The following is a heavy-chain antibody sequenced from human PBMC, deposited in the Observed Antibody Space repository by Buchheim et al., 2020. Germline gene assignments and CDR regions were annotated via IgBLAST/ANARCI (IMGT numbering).Heavy chain of an antibody. D-gene: IGHD2-2*01. Sequence: QVQLQQWGAGLLKPSETLSLTCAVYGGSFSGYYWSWIRQPPGKGLEWIGEINHSGSTKYNPSLKRRVTISVDTSKNQFSLKLSSVTAADTAVYYCARGGGVVVVPAAMETTVTTYFDYGDQGTL. J-gene: IGHJ4*02. V-gene: IGHV4-34*01. CDR1: GGSFSGYY. CDR2: INHSGST. CDR3: ARGGGVVVVPAAMETTVTTYFDY.